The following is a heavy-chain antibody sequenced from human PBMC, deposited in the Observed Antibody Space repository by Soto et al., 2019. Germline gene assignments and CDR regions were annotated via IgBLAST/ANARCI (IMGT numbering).Heavy chain of an antibody. Sequence: QVQLQESGPGLVKPSETLSLTCTVSGGSISSYYWSWIRQPPGKGLEWIGDIYYSGSTNYNPSLKSRVTISVDPSKNQLSLKLSSVTAADTAVYYCARRYGYYFDYWGQGTLVTVSS. CDR3: ARRYGYYFDY. V-gene: IGHV4-59*08. CDR1: GGSISSYY. J-gene: IGHJ4*02. D-gene: IGHD4-17*01. CDR2: IYYSGST.